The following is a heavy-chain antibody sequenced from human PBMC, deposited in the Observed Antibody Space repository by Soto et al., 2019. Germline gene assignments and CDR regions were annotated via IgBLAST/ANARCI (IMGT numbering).Heavy chain of an antibody. V-gene: IGHV3-30-3*01. CDR1: GFTFSSYA. J-gene: IGHJ6*02. CDR2: ISYDGSNK. D-gene: IGHD1-26*01. Sequence: PGGSLRLSCAASGFTFSSYAMHWVRQAPGKGLEWVAVISYDGSNKYYADSVEGRFTISRDNSKNTLYLQMNSLRAEDTAVYYCARDRSELYYYGMDVWGQGTTVTVSS. CDR3: ARDRSELYYYGMDV.